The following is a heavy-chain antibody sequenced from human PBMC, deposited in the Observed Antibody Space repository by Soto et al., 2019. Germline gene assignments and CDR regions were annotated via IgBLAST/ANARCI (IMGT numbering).Heavy chain of an antibody. V-gene: IGHV4-59*01. J-gene: IGHJ5*02. CDR2: IYYSGST. CDR1: GGSISSYY. D-gene: IGHD4-17*01. Sequence: QVQLQESGPGLVKPSETLSLTCTVSGGSISSYYWSWIRQPPGKGLEWIGYIYYSGSTNYNPSLKSRVTISVDTSKNQFSLKLSSVTAADTAVYYCARYGRNDYGDYHSWFDPWGQGTLVTVSS. CDR3: ARYGRNDYGDYHSWFDP.